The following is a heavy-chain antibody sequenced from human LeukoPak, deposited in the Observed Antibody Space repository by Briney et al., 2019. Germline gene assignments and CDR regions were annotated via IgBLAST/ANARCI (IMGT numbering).Heavy chain of an antibody. J-gene: IGHJ3*02. Sequence: GGSLRLSCAASGFTVSSNYMSWVRQAPGKGLEWVSVIYSSGGTDYADSVKGRFTISRDNSKNTLYLQMNSLRAEDTAVYYCARAVGVTAIHNAFDIWGQGTMVTVS. D-gene: IGHD2-21*02. V-gene: IGHV3-66*02. CDR2: IYSSGGT. CDR1: GFTVSSNY. CDR3: ARAVGVTAIHNAFDI.